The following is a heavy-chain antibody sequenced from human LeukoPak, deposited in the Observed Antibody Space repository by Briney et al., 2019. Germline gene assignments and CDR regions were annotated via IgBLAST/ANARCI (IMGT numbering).Heavy chain of an antibody. D-gene: IGHD1-1*01. CDR2: ISGSGVNT. V-gene: IGHV3-23*01. Sequence: GGSLRLSCTASGFTFSSHAMSWVRQVPGEGLEWVSSISGSGVNTYYSDPVKGRFNISRDNSKNTLYLQMNSLRAEDTAVFYCAKDYVDVGTTGTSLDYWGQGSLVTVSS. J-gene: IGHJ4*02. CDR3: AKDYVDVGTTGTSLDY. CDR1: GFTFSSHA.